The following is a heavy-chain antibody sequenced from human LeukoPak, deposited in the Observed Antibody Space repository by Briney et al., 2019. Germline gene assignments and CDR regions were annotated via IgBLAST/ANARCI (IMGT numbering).Heavy chain of an antibody. Sequence: SETLSLTCTVSGGSISSYYWSWIRQPPGKGLEWIGYIHYSGSTNYNPSLKSRVTISVDTSKNQFSLKLSSVTAADTAVYYCARPHYGDYEADDYWGQGTLVTVSS. CDR1: GGSISSYY. CDR3: ARPHYGDYEADDY. V-gene: IGHV4-59*12. D-gene: IGHD4-17*01. CDR2: IHYSGST. J-gene: IGHJ4*02.